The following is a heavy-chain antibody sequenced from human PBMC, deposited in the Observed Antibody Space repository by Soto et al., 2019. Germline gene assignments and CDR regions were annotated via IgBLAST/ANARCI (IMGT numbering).Heavy chain of an antibody. CDR2: IWYDGSIK. V-gene: IGHV3-33*01. J-gene: IGHJ3*02. CDR3: ASEGQHLAPYAFDI. CDR1: GFTFSNHA. Sequence: QVQLVESGGGVVQPGRSLRLSCAASGFTFSNHAMHWVRQAPGKGLEWVAQIWYDGSIKNYADSMKGRFTVSRDSPKNTLFLEMNSVRVEDTAVYYCASEGQHLAPYAFDIWGQGTLVTVSS. D-gene: IGHD6-13*01.